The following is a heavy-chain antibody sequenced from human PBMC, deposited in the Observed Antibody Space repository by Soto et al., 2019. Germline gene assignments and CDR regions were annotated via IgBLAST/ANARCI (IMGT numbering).Heavy chain of an antibody. J-gene: IGHJ4*02. CDR1: GFSLSTRDVG. CDR3: ATWRGGVASF. D-gene: IGHD2-2*01. Sequence: QITLNESGPTLVKPTQTLTLTCTFSGFSLSTRDVGVGWIRQPPGEALEWLGVVYWDDSKTYSPSLESRLTLTKDPPKNQVVLRMTKMDPVDHAKYYRATWRGGVASFWGQGTLVTVSS. CDR2: VYWDDSK. V-gene: IGHV2-5*02.